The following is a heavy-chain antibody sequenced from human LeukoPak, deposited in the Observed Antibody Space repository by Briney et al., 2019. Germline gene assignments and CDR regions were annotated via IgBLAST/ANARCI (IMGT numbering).Heavy chain of an antibody. V-gene: IGHV3-11*01. CDR2: IGTGAI. CDR1: GFTLSDYY. J-gene: IGHJ4*02. D-gene: IGHD1-26*01. Sequence: GGSLRLSCAASGFTLSDYYMSWIRQARGKRLEWVSYIGTGAIYYADSVKGRFTISRDNAKNSLYLQMNSLRAEDTAVYYCARRPSGNSHIDYWGQGTLVTVSS. CDR3: ARRPSGNSHIDY.